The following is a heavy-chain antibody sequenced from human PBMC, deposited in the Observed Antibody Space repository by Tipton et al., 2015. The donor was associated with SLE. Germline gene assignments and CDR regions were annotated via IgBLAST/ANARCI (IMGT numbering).Heavy chain of an antibody. CDR2: INSDGSST. D-gene: IGHD4-17*01. V-gene: IGHV3-74*01. CDR3: ARDRELGDYVLGYFDY. CDR1: GSTFRSYW. J-gene: IGHJ4*02. Sequence: SLRLSCTASGSTFRSYWMHWVRQAPGKGLVWVSRINSDGSSTSYADSVKGRFTISRDNAKNTLYLQMNSLGAEDTAVYYCARDRELGDYVLGYFDYWGQGTLVTVSS.